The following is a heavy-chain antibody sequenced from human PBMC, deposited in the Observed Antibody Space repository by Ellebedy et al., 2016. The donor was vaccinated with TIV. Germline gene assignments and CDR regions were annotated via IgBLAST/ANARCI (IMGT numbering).Heavy chain of an antibody. CDR1: GFTFSSYG. CDR2: IWYDGSNK. V-gene: IGHV3-33*01. J-gene: IGHJ3*02. Sequence: GESLKISCAASGFTFSSYGMHWVRQAPGKGLEWVAVIWYDGSNKYYADSVKGRFTISRDNSKNTLYLQMNSLRAEDTAVYYCARGDYYDSSGYYYYAFDIWGQGTMVTVSS. D-gene: IGHD3-22*01. CDR3: ARGDYYDSSGYYYYAFDI.